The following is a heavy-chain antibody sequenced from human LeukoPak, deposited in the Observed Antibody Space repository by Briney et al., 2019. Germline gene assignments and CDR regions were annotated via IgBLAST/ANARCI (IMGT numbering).Heavy chain of an antibody. CDR3: AKEISAFDI. CDR1: GFTFSSYW. Sequence: GGSLRLSCAASGFTFSSYWMHWVRQAPGKGLVWVSGINTDGSTTNYADSVKGRFTISRDNAKNTLYLQMNSLRAEDTAMYYCAKEISAFDIWGQGTMVTVSS. J-gene: IGHJ3*02. CDR2: INTDGSTT. V-gene: IGHV3-74*01.